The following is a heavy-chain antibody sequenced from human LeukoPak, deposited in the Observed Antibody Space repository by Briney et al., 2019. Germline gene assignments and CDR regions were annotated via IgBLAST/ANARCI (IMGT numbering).Heavy chain of an antibody. CDR1: GFTFSNYG. CDR2: IWNDGSNK. V-gene: IGHV3-33*06. J-gene: IGHJ6*02. Sequence: GRSLRLSCAASGFTFSNYGMHWVRQAPGKGLEWVAVIWNDGSNKYYADSVKGRFTISRDNSENTLYLQMNSLRAEDTAVYYCAKVKVPHYYYYYGMDVWGQGTTVTVSS. CDR3: AKVKVPHYYYYYGMDV.